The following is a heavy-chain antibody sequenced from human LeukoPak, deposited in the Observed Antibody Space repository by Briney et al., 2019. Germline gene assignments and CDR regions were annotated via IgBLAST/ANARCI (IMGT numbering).Heavy chain of an antibody. V-gene: IGHV4-4*07. Sequence: SETLSLTSTVSGGSISIYYWNRLRQPPGKGLERIGRIFTSGITNYNPSLKSRVTISVDTSKNQFSLNLSSVTAADTAVYYCARESSGTYYNPLGYMDVWGKGTTVTVSS. D-gene: IGHD3-10*01. J-gene: IGHJ6*03. CDR2: IFTSGIT. CDR3: ARESSGTYYNPLGYMDV. CDR1: GGSISIYY.